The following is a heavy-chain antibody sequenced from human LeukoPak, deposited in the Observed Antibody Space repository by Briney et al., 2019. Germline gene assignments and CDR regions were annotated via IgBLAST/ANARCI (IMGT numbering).Heavy chain of an antibody. CDR1: YFIFSIYG. D-gene: IGHD1-1*01. V-gene: IGHV3-30*02. CDR2: IRYEGSNK. CDR3: LQGTYYYMYA. J-gene: IGHJ6*03. Sequence: QPGGSLRLSCAASYFIFSIYGIHWVRQAPGKGLEWVAFIRYEGSNKEYADSVKGRFTISRDNPKNTVYLQMNSLTTDDTAVYYCLQGTYYYMYAWGKGTTVTVSS.